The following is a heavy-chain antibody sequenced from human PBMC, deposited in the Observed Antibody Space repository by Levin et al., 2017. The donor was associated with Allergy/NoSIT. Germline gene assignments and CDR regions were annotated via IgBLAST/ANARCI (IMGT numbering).Heavy chain of an antibody. CDR3: ARHKVTYYYDSSGYYYDY. Sequence: TSETLSLTCTVSGGSISSRSYYWGWIRQPPGTGLEWIGSIHYSGSTYDNPSLKSRVTISVDTSKNQFSLKLSSVTAADTAVYYCARHKVTYYYDSSGYYYDYWGQGTLVTVSS. CDR1: GGSISSRSYY. V-gene: IGHV4-39*01. CDR2: IHYSGST. J-gene: IGHJ4*02. D-gene: IGHD3-22*01.